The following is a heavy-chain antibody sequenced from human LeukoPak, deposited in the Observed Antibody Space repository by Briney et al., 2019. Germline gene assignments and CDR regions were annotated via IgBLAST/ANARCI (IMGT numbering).Heavy chain of an antibody. D-gene: IGHD2-15*01. CDR1: GFTFESSW. CDR3: ARPGLYCSGGICYPFEN. Sequence: HPGGSLRLSCAASGFTFESSWMTWVRQVPGKGLEWVANIKQDGREKYYVDSVKGRFTISRDNAKNSLFLQMNSLRVEDTAVYYCARPGLYCSGGICYPFENWGQGTLVTVSS. CDR2: IKQDGREK. V-gene: IGHV3-7*01. J-gene: IGHJ4*02.